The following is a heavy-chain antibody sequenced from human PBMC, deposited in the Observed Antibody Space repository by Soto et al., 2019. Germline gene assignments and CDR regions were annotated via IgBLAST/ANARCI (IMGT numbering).Heavy chain of an antibody. V-gene: IGHV2-26*01. CDR2: IFSNDEK. CDR1: GFSLSNARMG. CDR3: ARIRSPYSSCWYGPNDY. D-gene: IGHD6-19*01. Sequence: QVTLKESGPVLVKPTETLTLTCTVSGFSLSNARMGVSWIRQPPGKALEWLAHIFSNDEKSYSTSLKSRLTISTEALKSQVVRTMTHMDPVDTATYSCARIRSPYSSCWYGPNDYWGQGTLVTVSS. J-gene: IGHJ4*02.